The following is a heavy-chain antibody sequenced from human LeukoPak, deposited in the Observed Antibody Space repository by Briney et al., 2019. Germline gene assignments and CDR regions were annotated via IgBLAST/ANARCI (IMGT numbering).Heavy chain of an antibody. J-gene: IGHJ4*02. V-gene: IGHV3-74*01. D-gene: IGHD5-18*01. CDR3: ARDRGYGFDY. CDR1: GFTFSSYW. Sequence: GGSLRLSCAASGFTFSSYWMHWVRQAPGKGLVWVSRINGDGSSTSYADSVKGRFTISRDNAKNTLYLQMNSLRAEDTAVYYCARDRGYGFDYWGQGTLVTVSS. CDR2: INGDGSST.